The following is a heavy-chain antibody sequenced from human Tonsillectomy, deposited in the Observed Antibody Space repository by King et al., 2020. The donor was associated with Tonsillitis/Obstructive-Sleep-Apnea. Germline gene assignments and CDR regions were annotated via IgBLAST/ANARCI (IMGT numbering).Heavy chain of an antibody. CDR1: GYTFTSYY. J-gene: IGHJ5*02. CDR2: INPSGGST. CDR3: ARDEVAQTPLYSNPDPNWFDP. Sequence: QLVQSGAEVKKPGASVKVSCKASGYTFTSYYMHWVRQAPGQGLEWMGIINPSGGSTSYAQKFQGRVTMTRDTSTSTVYMELSSLRSEDTAVYYCARDEVAQTPLYSNPDPNWFDPWGQGTLVTVSS. V-gene: IGHV1-46*01. D-gene: IGHD4-11*01.